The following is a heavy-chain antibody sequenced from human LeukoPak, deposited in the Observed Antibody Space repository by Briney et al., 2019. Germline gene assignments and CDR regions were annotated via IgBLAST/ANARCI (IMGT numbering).Heavy chain of an antibody. J-gene: IGHJ4*02. D-gene: IGHD4-17*01. Sequence: SGGSLRLSCAVSGFTFSSYWMTWVRQAPGKGLEWVATMKPDGSEKYYVGSVKGRFTISRDNAKNSLYLQMNSLRAEDTAVYYCARGHGDYGINWGQGTLVTVSS. CDR2: MKPDGSEK. CDR1: GFTFSSYW. V-gene: IGHV3-7*01. CDR3: ARGHGDYGIN.